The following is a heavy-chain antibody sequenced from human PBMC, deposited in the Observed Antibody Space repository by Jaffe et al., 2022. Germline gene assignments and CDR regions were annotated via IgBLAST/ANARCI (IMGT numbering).Heavy chain of an antibody. Sequence: EVQLLESGGGLVQPGGSLRLSCAASGFTFSSYAMSWVRQAPGKGLEWVSAISGSGGSTYYADSVKGRFTISRDNSKNTLYLQMNSLRAEDTAVYYCAKDSVDDYGDYDDYYYYYMDVWGKGTTVTVSS. V-gene: IGHV3-23*01. D-gene: IGHD4-17*01. CDR1: GFTFSSYA. CDR3: AKDSVDDYGDYDDYYYYYMDV. J-gene: IGHJ6*03. CDR2: ISGSGGST.